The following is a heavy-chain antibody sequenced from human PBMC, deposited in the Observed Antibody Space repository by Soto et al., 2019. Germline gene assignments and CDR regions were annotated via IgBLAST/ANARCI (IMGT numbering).Heavy chain of an antibody. J-gene: IGHJ4*02. CDR1: GYTFTGYY. V-gene: IGHV1-69*13. CDR3: AGRPPEMATTRYYFDY. D-gene: IGHD5-12*01. Sequence: SVKVSCKASGYTFTGYYIHWVRQAPGQGLEWMGGIIPIFGTANYAQKFQGRVTITADESTSTAYMELSSLRSEDTAVYYCAGRPPEMATTRYYFDYWGQGTLVTV. CDR2: IIPIFGTA.